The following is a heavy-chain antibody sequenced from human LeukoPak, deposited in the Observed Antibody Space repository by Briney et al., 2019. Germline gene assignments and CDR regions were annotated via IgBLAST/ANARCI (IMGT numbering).Heavy chain of an antibody. CDR1: GYTFTSYD. CDR3: ARSIAAAGTFGWFDP. CDR2: INPNSGGT. Sequence: ASVKVSCKASGYTFTSYDINWVRQAPGQGLEWMGWINPNSGGTNYAQKFQGRVTMTRDTSISTAYMELSRLRSDDTAVYYCARSIAAAGTFGWFDPWGQGTLVTVSS. J-gene: IGHJ5*02. V-gene: IGHV1-2*02. D-gene: IGHD6-13*01.